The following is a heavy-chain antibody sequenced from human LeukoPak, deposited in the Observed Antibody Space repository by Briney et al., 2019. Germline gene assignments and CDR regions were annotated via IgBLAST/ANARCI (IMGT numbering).Heavy chain of an antibody. CDR2: ISYDGSNK. D-gene: IGHD3-3*01. Sequence: GGSLRLSCAASGFTFSSYAMHWVRQAPGKGLEWVAVISYDGSNKYYADSVKGRFTISRDNSKNTLYLQMNSLRAEDTAVYYCARDPGAIFGVVVYYYYMDVWGKGTTVTVSS. CDR1: GFTFSSYA. CDR3: ARDPGAIFGVVVYYYYMDV. V-gene: IGHV3-30-3*01. J-gene: IGHJ6*03.